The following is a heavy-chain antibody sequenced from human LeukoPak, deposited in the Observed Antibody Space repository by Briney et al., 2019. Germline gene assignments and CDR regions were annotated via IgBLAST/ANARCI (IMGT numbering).Heavy chain of an antibody. CDR2: ISHDGINK. V-gene: IGHV3-30*03. CDR1: GFTFSSYG. J-gene: IGHJ4*02. Sequence: QSGGSLRLSCAASGFTFSSYGMHWVRQAPGKGLEWVAVISHDGINKYYADSVKGRFIISRDNSKNTLYLQMNSLRAEDTAVYYCSRDRHCIGSTCYGLWGQGTRVTVSS. D-gene: IGHD2-2*01. CDR3: SRDRHCIGSTCYGL.